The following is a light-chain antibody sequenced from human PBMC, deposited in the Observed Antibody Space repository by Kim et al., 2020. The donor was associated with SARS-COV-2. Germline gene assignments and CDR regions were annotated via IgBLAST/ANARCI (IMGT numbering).Light chain of an antibody. J-gene: IGLJ2*01. CDR2: GKN. CDR1: SHRSYY. CDR3: NSRDSNGNVL. Sequence: VALGQTVRITWQGDSHRSYYASWYQQKPGQAPILVIDGKNNRPSGIPDRFSGASSGNTASSTITETQEGDEADYYCNSRDSNGNVLFGGGTQLTVL. V-gene: IGLV3-19*01.